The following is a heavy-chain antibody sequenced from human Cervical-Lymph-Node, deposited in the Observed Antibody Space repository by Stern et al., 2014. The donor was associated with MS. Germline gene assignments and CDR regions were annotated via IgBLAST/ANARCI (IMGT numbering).Heavy chain of an antibody. J-gene: IGHJ6*02. Sequence: EVQLVESGGGLVQPGRSLRLSCTDSGLTFGDSAITWFRQAPGQGLEWVGVIRSKGDGAKPEHAASLKGRFTISRDDSKGIAYLQMNSLKNEDTAVYYCTTGPSTYFYKGMDVWGQGTTVVVSS. CDR1: GLTFGDSA. V-gene: IGHV3-49*03. CDR3: TTGPSTYFYKGMDV. D-gene: IGHD2-2*01. CDR2: IRSKGDGAKP.